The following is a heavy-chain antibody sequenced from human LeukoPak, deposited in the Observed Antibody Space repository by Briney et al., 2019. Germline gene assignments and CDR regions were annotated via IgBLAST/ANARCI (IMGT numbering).Heavy chain of an antibody. CDR3: ARGRHRYYYDSSGYYLRFDY. D-gene: IGHD3-22*01. V-gene: IGHV3-74*01. CDR1: GFTFSGFW. CDR2: INSDGSST. J-gene: IGHJ4*02. Sequence: GGSLRLSCAASGFTFSGFWMHWVRQAPGKGLVGVSRINSDGSSTSYADSVKGRFTISRDNAKNTLYLQMNSLRAEDTALYYCARGRHRYYYDSSGYYLRFDYWGQGTLVTVSS.